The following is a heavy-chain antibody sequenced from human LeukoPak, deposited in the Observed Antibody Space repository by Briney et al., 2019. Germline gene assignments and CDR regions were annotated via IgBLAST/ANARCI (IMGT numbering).Heavy chain of an antibody. CDR1: GGTFISYA. V-gene: IGHV1-69*05. Sequence: ASVKVSCKASGGTFISYAISWVRQAPGQGREWMGGIIPIFGTANYAQKFQGRVTITTDESTSTAYMELSSLRSEDTAVYYCARGRITMIVVVKHDAFDIWGQGTMVTVSS. CDR3: ARGRITMIVVVKHDAFDI. CDR2: IIPIFGTA. D-gene: IGHD3-22*01. J-gene: IGHJ3*02.